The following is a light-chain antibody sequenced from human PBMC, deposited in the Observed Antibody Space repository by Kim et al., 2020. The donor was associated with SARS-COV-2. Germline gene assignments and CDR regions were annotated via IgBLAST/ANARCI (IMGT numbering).Light chain of an antibody. CDR2: VNSDGSH. CDR3: QTWGTGMRV. V-gene: IGLV4-69*01. J-gene: IGLJ3*02. Sequence: QPVLTPSPSASASLGASVKLTCTLRSEHSDNAIAWHQQQPEKGPRYLMKVNSDGSHSTGDGIPDRFSGSSSGAERYLTISGLQSEDEADYYCQTWGTGMRVFGGGSQLTVL. CDR1: SEHSDNA.